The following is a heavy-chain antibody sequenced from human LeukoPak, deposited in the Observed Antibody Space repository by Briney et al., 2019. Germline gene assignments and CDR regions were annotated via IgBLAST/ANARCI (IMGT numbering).Heavy chain of an antibody. CDR1: GGTFSSYT. J-gene: IGHJ4*02. D-gene: IGHD3-3*01. V-gene: IGHV1-69*02. Sequence: SMKVSCKASGGTFSSYTISWVRQAPGQGLEWMGRIIPILGIANHAQKFQGRVTITADKSTSTAYMELSSLRSEDTAVYYCARGHYDFWSGSHFDYWGQGTLVTVSS. CDR2: IIPILGIA. CDR3: ARGHYDFWSGSHFDY.